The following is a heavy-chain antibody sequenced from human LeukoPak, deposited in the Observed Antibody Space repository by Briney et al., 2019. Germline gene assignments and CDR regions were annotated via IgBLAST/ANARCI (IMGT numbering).Heavy chain of an antibody. D-gene: IGHD5-18*01. CDR1: GFTFSSYG. CDR3: AREPSGAAMVNGAFDI. J-gene: IGHJ3*02. V-gene: IGHV3-30*02. Sequence: GGSLRLSCAASGFTFSSYGMHWVRQAPGKGLEWVAFIRYDGSNKYYADSVKGRFTISRDNSKNTLYLQMNSLRAEDTAVYYCAREPSGAAMVNGAFDIWGQGTMVTVSS. CDR2: IRYDGSNK.